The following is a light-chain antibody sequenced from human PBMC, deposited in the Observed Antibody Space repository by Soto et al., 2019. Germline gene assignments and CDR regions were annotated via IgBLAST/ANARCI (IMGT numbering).Light chain of an antibody. CDR3: QQYGSSPLT. CDR2: DAS. J-gene: IGKJ4*01. CDR1: QSVRSNY. V-gene: IGKV3-20*01. Sequence: EIVLTQSPDTLSLSPGERATLSCRASQSVRSNYLAWFQQKPGQAPRFLIYDASSRATGIPDRFSGSGSGTDFTLTISRLEPEDFAEYYCQQYGSSPLTFGGGTKVQLK.